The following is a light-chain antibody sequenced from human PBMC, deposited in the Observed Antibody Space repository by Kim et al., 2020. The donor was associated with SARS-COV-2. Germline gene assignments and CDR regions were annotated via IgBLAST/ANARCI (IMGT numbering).Light chain of an antibody. CDR2: AAS. CDR1: QGISSY. Sequence: DIQLTQSPSFLSASVGDRVTITCRASQGISSYLAWYQQKPGKAPKRLIYAASTLQSGVPSRFSGSGSGTEFTLTISSLQPEDFATYYCQQLNSYPLTFGPGTKVDIK. CDR3: QQLNSYPLT. J-gene: IGKJ3*01. V-gene: IGKV1-9*01.